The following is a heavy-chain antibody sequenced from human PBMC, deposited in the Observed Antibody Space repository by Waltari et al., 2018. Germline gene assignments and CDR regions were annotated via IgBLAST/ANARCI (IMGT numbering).Heavy chain of an antibody. CDR2: GST. J-gene: IGHJ6*03. V-gene: IGHV4-59*01. Sequence: GSTNYNPSLKSRVTISVDTSKNQFSLKLSSVTAADTAVYYCARSGVAARDYYYYYMDVWGKGTTVTVSS. CDR3: ARSGVAARDYYYYYMDV. D-gene: IGHD6-6*01.